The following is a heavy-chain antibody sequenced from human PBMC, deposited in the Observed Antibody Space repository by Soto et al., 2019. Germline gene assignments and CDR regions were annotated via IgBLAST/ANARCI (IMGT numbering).Heavy chain of an antibody. D-gene: IGHD2-2*01. CDR2: IYDSGRT. CDR1: GCSISSYY. Sequence: QVQLQESGPGLVKPSEHLSLTCTVSGCSISSYYWGWIRQPPGQGLEWIGFIYDSGRTNYNPSLKRRGTITVDTATNQSSLKLSSVTAADTAVYDCARDCISPCCPGAFDIWGQGTMVIVSS. J-gene: IGHJ3*02. V-gene: IGHV4-59*01. CDR3: ARDCISPCCPGAFDI.